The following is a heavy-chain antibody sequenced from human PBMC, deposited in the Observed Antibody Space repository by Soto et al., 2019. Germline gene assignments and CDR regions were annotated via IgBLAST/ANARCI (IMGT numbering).Heavy chain of an antibody. CDR1: GFTLSNYW. CDR3: ARVTTVGGY. Sequence: SETLSGAPCGFTLSNYWMTRVRQATGKGLEWVANIKQDGSEKNYVDSVKGRFTISRDNAKSSLYLRMNSLRAEDTAVYDCARVTTVGGYWRKRTLVTVSS. D-gene: IGHD4-17*01. J-gene: IGHJ4*02. CDR2: IKQDGSEK. V-gene: IGHV3-7*01.